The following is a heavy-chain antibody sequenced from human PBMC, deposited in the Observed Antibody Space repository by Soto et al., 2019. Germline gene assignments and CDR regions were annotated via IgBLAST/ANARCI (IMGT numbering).Heavy chain of an antibody. V-gene: IGHV5-51*01. J-gene: IGHJ6*02. Sequence: GESLKISCKGSGYSFTSYWIAWVRQMPGKGLEWMGIIYPGDSDTKYSPSFQGQVTISADKSISTAYLQWSSLKASDTAMYYCERRISQDERGPYYYYGMDVWGQGTTVTVSS. CDR2: IYPGDSDT. CDR3: ERRISQDERGPYYYYGMDV. CDR1: GYSFTSYW.